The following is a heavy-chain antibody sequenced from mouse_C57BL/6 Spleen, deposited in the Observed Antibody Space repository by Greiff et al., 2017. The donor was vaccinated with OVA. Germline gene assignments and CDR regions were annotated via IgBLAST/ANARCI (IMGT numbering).Heavy chain of an antibody. D-gene: IGHD1-1*01. CDR3: AKSFYGSSSYYAMDY. CDR1: GYSFTDYN. Sequence: VQLQQSGPELVKPGASVKISCKASGYSFTDYNMNWVKQSTGKSLEWIGVINPNYGTTSYNQKFKGKATLTVDQSSSTAYMQLNSLTSEDSAVYYCAKSFYGSSSYYAMDYWGQGTAVTVSS. CDR2: INPNYGTT. V-gene: IGHV1-39*01. J-gene: IGHJ4*01.